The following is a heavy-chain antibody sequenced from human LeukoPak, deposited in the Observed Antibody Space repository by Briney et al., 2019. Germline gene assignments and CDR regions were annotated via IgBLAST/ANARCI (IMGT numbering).Heavy chain of an antibody. CDR2: IYHSGST. D-gene: IGHD6-19*01. V-gene: IGHV4-30-2*01. J-gene: IGHJ5*02. Sequence: PSETLSLTCTVSGGSISSGGYYWSWIQQPPGKGLEWIGYIYHSGSTYYNPSLKSRVTISVDRSKNQFSLKLSSVTAADTAVYYCARDIDASSGWDNWFDPWGQGTLVTVSS. CDR3: ARDIDASSGWDNWFDP. CDR1: GGSISSGGYY.